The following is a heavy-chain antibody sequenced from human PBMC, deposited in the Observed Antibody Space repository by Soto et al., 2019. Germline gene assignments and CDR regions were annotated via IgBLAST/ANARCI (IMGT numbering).Heavy chain of an antibody. CDR2: IYYSWST. CDR1: GGSISSGGYY. D-gene: IGHD4-17*01. CDR3: AINGGPAEREYCQH. Sequence: QVQLQESGPGLVKPSQTLSLTCTVSGGSISSGGYYWSWIRQHPGKGLEWIGYIYYSWSTYYNPSLKSRVTISVDTSKNQFSLKLSSVTAEDTAVYYCAINGGPAEREYCQHWGQGNLVTVSS. V-gene: IGHV4-31*03. J-gene: IGHJ1*01.